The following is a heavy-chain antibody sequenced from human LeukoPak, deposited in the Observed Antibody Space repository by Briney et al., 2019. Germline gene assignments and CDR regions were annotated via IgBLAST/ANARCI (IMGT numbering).Heavy chain of an antibody. CDR1: GYTFTSYA. V-gene: IGHV7-4-1*02. CDR2: INTNTGNP. J-gene: IGHJ4*02. D-gene: IGHD3-22*01. Sequence: ASVKVSCKASGYTFTSYAMNWVRQAPGQGLEWMGWINTNTGNPTYAQGFTGRFVFSLDTSVSTAYLQISSLKAEDTAVYYCATPRPDYYDSSGYTLDYWGQGTLVTVSS. CDR3: ATPRPDYYDSSGYTLDY.